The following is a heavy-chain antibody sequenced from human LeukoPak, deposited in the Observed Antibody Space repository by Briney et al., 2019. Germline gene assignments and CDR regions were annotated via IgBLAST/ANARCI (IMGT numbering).Heavy chain of an antibody. D-gene: IGHD3-3*01. CDR3: ARGGVADYDFWSGLHNWFDP. Sequence: KPSETLSLTCAVYGGSFSGYYWSWIRQPPGKGLEWIGEINHSGSTYYNPSLKSRVTISVDTSKNQFSLKLSSVTAADTAVYYCARGGVADYDFWSGLHNWFDPWGQGTLVTVSS. J-gene: IGHJ5*02. V-gene: IGHV4-34*01. CDR1: GGSFSGYY. CDR2: INHSGST.